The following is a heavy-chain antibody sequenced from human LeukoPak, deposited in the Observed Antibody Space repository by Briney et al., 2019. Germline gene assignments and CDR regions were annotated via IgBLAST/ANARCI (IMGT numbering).Heavy chain of an antibody. CDR3: ATKGGFDP. V-gene: IGHV3-30-3*01. J-gene: IGHJ5*02. CDR2: ISYDGSNK. Sequence: PGRSLRLSCAASGFTFSSYAMHWVRQAPGKGLEWVAVISYDGSNKYYADSVKGRFTISRDNSKNTLYLQMNSLRAEDTAVYYCATKGGFDPWGQGTLVTVSS. CDR1: GFTFSSYA.